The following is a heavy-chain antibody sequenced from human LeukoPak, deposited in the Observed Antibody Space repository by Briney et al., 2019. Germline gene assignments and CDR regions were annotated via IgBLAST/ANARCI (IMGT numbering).Heavy chain of an antibody. J-gene: IGHJ4*02. CDR2: IYSGGKT. CDR1: GFTVSSNY. D-gene: IGHD3-22*01. CDR3: ARGVANYYDSSGYQN. Sequence: GGSLRLSCAASGFTVSSNYMSWVRQAPGKGLEWVSVIYSGGKTNYADSVKGRFTISRDNSKNTLYLQMNSLRAEDTAVYYCARGVANYYDSSGYQNWGQGTLVTVSS. V-gene: IGHV3-53*01.